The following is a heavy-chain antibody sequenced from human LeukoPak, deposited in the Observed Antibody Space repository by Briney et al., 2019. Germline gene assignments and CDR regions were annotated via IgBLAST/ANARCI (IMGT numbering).Heavy chain of an antibody. CDR1: GGSINSRGYS. J-gene: IGHJ5*02. CDR3: ARDSSGYYHAENWFDP. Sequence: PSETLSLTCTVSGGSINSRGYSWSWLRQHPGKGLEWIGHILSSGSTYVNPSLKSRVTISVDTSKNQFSLKLSSVTAADTAVYYCARDSSGYYHAENWFDPWGQGTLVTVSS. CDR2: ILSSGST. V-gene: IGHV4-31*03. D-gene: IGHD3-22*01.